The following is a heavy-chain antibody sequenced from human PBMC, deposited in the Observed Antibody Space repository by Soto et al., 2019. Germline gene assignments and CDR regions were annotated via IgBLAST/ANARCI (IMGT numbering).Heavy chain of an antibody. CDR2: IKQDGSEK. CDR3: ARDHPYYDIVTGSRDAFDI. CDR1: GFTFSSYW. J-gene: IGHJ3*02. V-gene: IGHV3-7*01. Sequence: GGSLRLSCAASGFTFSSYWMSWVRQAPGKGLEWVANIKQDGSEKYYVDSVKGRFTISRDNAKNSLYLQMNSLRAEDTAVYYCARDHPYYDIVTGSRDAFDIWGQGTMVTVSS. D-gene: IGHD3-9*01.